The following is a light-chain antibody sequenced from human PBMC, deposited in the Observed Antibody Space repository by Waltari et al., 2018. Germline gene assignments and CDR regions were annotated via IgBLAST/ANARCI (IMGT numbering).Light chain of an antibody. CDR1: QSISTW. Sequence: DIQMTQSPSTLSASVGDRVTITCRASQSISTWLAWYQQKPGKAPKRLIYKASDLESGVPSRFSGSGSGTEFTLTISSLQPDDSATYYCQQYTSFTLTFGGGTKVEIK. CDR3: QQYTSFTLT. V-gene: IGKV1-5*03. CDR2: KAS. J-gene: IGKJ4*01.